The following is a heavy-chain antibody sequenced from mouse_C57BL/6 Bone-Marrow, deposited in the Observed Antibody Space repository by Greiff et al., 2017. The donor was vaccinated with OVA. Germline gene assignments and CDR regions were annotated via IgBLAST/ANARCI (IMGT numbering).Heavy chain of an antibody. J-gene: IGHJ1*03. CDR3: ASPIYYDYDGWYFEV. CDR1: GYTFTSYW. CDR2: IDPSDSYT. V-gene: IGHV1-69*01. Sequence: QVQLQQPGAELVMPGASVKLSCKASGYTFTSYWMHWVKQRPGQGLEWIGEIDPSDSYTNYNQKFKGKSTLTVDKSSSTAYMQLSSLTSEDSAVYYCASPIYYDYDGWYFEVWGTGTTVTVSS. D-gene: IGHD2-4*01.